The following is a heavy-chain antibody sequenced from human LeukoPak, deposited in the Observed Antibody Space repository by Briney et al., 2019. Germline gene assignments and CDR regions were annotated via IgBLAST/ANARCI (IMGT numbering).Heavy chain of an antibody. J-gene: IGHJ4*02. CDR2: ISSSGSTI. V-gene: IGHV3-48*03. CDR3: ARAAYEFDY. Sequence: GGSLRLSCAASGFTSSSYEMNWVRQAPGKGLEWVSYISSSGSTIYYADSVKGRFTISRDNAKNSLYLQMNSLRAEDTAVYYCARAAYEFDYWGQGTLVTVSS. CDR1: GFTSSSYE. D-gene: IGHD5-12*01.